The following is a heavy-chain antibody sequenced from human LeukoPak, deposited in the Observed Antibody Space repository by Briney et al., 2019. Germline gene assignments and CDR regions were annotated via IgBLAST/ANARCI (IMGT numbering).Heavy chain of an antibody. J-gene: IGHJ6*02. Sequence: PGGSLRLSCAASGFTFSDYYMSWIRQAPGKGLEWVSYISSSGSTIYYADSVKGRFTISRDNAKNSLYLQMNSLRAEDTAVYYCARAGRGGYYSIFSHYYYYGMDVWGQGTTVTVSS. CDR3: ARAGRGGYYSIFSHYYYYGMDV. D-gene: IGHD3-3*01. CDR2: ISSSGSTI. CDR1: GFTFSDYY. V-gene: IGHV3-11*01.